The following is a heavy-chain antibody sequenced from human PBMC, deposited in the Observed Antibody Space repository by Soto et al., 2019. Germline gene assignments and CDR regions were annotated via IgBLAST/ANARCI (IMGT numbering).Heavy chain of an antibody. V-gene: IGHV3-23*01. CDR3: VKGTLFGVAVRHLDY. Sequence: SVKGRFTVSRDNSKSTVYLQMNSLRSEDTALYYCVKGTLFGVAVRHLDYWGQGTLVTVSS. D-gene: IGHD6-19*01. J-gene: IGHJ4*02.